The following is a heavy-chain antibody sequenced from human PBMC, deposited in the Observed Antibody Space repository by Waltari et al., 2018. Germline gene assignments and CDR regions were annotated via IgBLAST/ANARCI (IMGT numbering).Heavy chain of an antibody. V-gene: IGHV3-30*03. CDR2: ISYDGSKK. CDR3: ARNRGWVSFDY. D-gene: IGHD6-19*01. Sequence: QVQLVESGGGVVQPGRSLRLSCAASGFTFSSYGMHWVRQAPGKGLEWVAVISYDGSKKYYADSVKGRFTISRDNAKNSLYLKMNSLTAEDTAVYYCARNRGWVSFDYWGQGALVTISS. J-gene: IGHJ4*02. CDR1: GFTFSSYG.